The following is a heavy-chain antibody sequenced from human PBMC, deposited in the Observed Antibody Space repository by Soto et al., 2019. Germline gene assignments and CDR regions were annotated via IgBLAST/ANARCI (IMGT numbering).Heavy chain of an antibody. Sequence: GSLRLSCAASGFTFSSYAMSWVRQAPGKGLEWVSAISGSGGSTYYADSVKGRFTISRDNSKNTLYLQMNSLRAEDTAVYYCAKDHGAFIVATISHYYGMDVWGQGTTVTVSS. V-gene: IGHV3-23*01. CDR3: AKDHGAFIVATISHYYGMDV. CDR2: ISGSGGST. CDR1: GFTFSSYA. D-gene: IGHD5-12*01. J-gene: IGHJ6*02.